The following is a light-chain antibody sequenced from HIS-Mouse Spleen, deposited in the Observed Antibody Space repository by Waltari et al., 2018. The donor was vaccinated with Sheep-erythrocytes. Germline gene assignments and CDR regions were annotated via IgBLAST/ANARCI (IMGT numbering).Light chain of an antibody. CDR1: SSHGGGYNY. V-gene: IGLV2-11*01. Sequence: QSALTQPRSVSGSPGQSVTISCTGTSSHGGGYNYGSWYQQHPGKAPKLMIYDVSQRPSGVPDRFSGSKSGNTASLTISGLQAEDEADYYCCSYAGSYTYVFGTGTKVTVL. J-gene: IGLJ1*01. CDR2: DVS. CDR3: CSYAGSYTYV.